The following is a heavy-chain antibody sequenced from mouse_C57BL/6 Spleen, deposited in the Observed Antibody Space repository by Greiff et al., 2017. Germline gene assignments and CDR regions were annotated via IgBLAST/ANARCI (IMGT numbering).Heavy chain of an antibody. V-gene: IGHV1-80*01. CDR2: IYPGDGDT. J-gene: IGHJ3*01. D-gene: IGHD2-1*01. Sequence: VQLQQSGAALVKPGASVKISCKASGYAFSSYWMHWVKQRPGKGLEWIGQIYPGDGDTTYNGKFKGKATQTADKSSSTAYMQLSSLTSEDSAVYGCARWELPEGGFAYWGQGTLVTVSA. CDR1: GYAFSSYW. CDR3: ARWELPEGGFAY.